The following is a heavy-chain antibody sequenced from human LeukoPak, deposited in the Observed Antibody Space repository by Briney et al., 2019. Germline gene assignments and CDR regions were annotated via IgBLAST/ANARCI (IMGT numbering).Heavy chain of an antibody. CDR2: IYSGGST. CDR1: GFTVSSNY. Sequence: PGGSLRLSCAASGFTVSSNYMSWVRQAPGKGLEWVSVIYSGGSTYYADYVKGRFTISRDNSKNTLYLQMNSLRAEDTAVYYCARAEFLSAFDIWGQGTMVTVSS. V-gene: IGHV3-53*01. CDR3: ARAEFLSAFDI. D-gene: IGHD1-14*01. J-gene: IGHJ3*02.